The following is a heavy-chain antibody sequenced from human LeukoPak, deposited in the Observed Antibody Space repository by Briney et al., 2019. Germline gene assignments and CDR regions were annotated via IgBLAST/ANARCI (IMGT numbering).Heavy chain of an antibody. D-gene: IGHD3-10*01. CDR2: IIPIFGTA. V-gene: IGHV1-69*13. CDR3: ARALGGYYGSGSYYNVNYYGMDV. Sequence: SVEVSCKASGGTFSSYAISWVRQAPGQGLEWMGGIIPIFGTANYAQKFQGRVTITADESTSTACMELSSLRSEDTAVYYCARALGGYYGSGSYYNVNYYGMDVWGKGTTVTVSS. CDR1: GGTFSSYA. J-gene: IGHJ6*04.